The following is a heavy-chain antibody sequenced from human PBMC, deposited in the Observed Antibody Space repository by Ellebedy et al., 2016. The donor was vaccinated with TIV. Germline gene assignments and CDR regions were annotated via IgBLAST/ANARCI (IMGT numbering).Heavy chain of an antibody. Sequence: GESLKISCAASEFTFNAYWMHWVRQVPGKGLEWVSVIYGANKTHYADSVKGRFTISRDNFKNTVYLQMFGVRAEDTALYYCVRERMPMPTWGQGTLVTVSS. CDR3: VRERMPMPT. V-gene: IGHV3-66*01. D-gene: IGHD2-2*01. CDR1: EFTFNAYW. J-gene: IGHJ5*02. CDR2: IYGANKT.